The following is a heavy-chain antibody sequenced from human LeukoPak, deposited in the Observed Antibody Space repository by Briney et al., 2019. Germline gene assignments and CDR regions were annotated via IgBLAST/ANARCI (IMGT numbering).Heavy chain of an antibody. CDR3: ARYFNAPKKYSGYEDYYYYYYMDV. J-gene: IGHJ6*03. Sequence: GASVKVSCKASGGTFSSYAISWVRQAPGQGLEWMGGIIPIFGTANYAQKFQGRVTITADKSTSTAYMELSSLRSEDTAVYYCARYFNAPKKYSGYEDYYYYYYMDVWGKGTTVTISS. D-gene: IGHD5-12*01. V-gene: IGHV1-69*06. CDR2: IIPIFGTA. CDR1: GGTFSSYA.